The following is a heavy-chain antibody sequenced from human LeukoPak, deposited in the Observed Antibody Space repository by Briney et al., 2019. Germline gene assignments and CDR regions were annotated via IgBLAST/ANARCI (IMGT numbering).Heavy chain of an antibody. CDR3: AKDADIVATIGWYFDL. V-gene: IGHV3-23*01. J-gene: IGHJ2*01. CDR1: GFTFSSYA. CDR2: ISGSGGST. D-gene: IGHD5-12*01. Sequence: GGSLRLSCAASGFTFSSYAMSWVRQAPGKGLEWVSAISGSGGSTYYADSVKGRFTISRDNSKNTLYLQMNSLRAEDTAVYYCAKDADIVATIGWYFDLWGRGTLVTVSS.